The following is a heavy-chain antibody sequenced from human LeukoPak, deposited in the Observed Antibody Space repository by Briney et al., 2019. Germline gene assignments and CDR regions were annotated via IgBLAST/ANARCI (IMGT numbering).Heavy chain of an antibody. CDR3: AKDSKTYSFDY. Sequence: QPGGSLRLSCGASGFTFRTYGMHWVRQAPGKGLEWVAMISDDGMKKSHADSVKGRFTIPRDNSKNTVYLQMISPRAEDTAVYYCAKDSKTYSFDYWGQGTLVTVSS. CDR2: ISDDGMKK. V-gene: IGHV3-30*18. J-gene: IGHJ4*02. CDR1: GFTFRTYG. D-gene: IGHD4-11*01.